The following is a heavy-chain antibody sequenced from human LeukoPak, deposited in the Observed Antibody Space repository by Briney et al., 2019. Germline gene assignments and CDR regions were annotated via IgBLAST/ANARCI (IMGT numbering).Heavy chain of an antibody. J-gene: IGHJ4*02. CDR2: IYYSGST. Sequence: SETLSLTCTVSGGSISSSSYYWGWIRQPPGKGLEWIGSIYYSGSTYYNPSLKSRVTISVDTSKNQFSLKLSSVTAADTAVYYCARLRIAARPGVYFDYWGQGTLVTVSS. CDR1: GGSISSSSYY. V-gene: IGHV4-39*01. CDR3: ARLRIAARPGVYFDY. D-gene: IGHD6-6*01.